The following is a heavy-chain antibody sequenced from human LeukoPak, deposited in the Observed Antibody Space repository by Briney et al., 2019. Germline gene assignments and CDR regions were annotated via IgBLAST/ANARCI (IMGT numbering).Heavy chain of an antibody. D-gene: IGHD2-2*01. V-gene: IGHV4-34*01. CDR3: ARGQYCSSTSCFLSWFDL. J-gene: IGHJ5*02. CDR1: GGSFSGYY. CDR2: INHSGSN. Sequence: AETLTLTCAAYGGSFSGYYWSWIRQPPGKGLEWIAEINHSGSNNYNPSLKSRVTISVDASTNQFSLQLSSLTAADTAVYYCARGQYCSSTSCFLSWFDLWGQGTLVTVSS.